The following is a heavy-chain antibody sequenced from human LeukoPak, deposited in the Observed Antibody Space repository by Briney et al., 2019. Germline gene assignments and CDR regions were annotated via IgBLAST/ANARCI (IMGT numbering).Heavy chain of an antibody. D-gene: IGHD3-22*01. Sequence: SETLSLTCAVYGGSFSGYYWSWIRQPPGKGLEWIGYIYFSGSTNYNPSLKSRVTISVDTSKNQFSLKLSSVTAADTAVYYCARDFDKTYYYDSSGYAAAFDIWGQGTMVTVSS. J-gene: IGHJ3*02. CDR1: GGSFSGYY. CDR3: ARDFDKTYYYDSSGYAAAFDI. V-gene: IGHV4-59*01. CDR2: IYFSGST.